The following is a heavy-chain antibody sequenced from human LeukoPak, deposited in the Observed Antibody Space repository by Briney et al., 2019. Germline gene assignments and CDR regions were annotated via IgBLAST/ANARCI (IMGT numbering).Heavy chain of an antibody. CDR3: AKSYGELLPFNFDY. CDR1: GFTFSSYA. Sequence: GGSLRLSCAASGFTFSSYAMSWVRQAPGQVLEWVSAISGSGGSTYYADSVKDRFTISRDNSKNTLYLQMNSLRAEDTAVYYRAKSYGELLPFNFDYWGQGTLVTVSS. V-gene: IGHV3-23*01. CDR2: ISGSGGST. D-gene: IGHD1-26*01. J-gene: IGHJ4*02.